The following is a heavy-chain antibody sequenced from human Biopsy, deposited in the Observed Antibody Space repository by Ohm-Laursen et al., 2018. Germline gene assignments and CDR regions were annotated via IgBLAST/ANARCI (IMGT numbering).Heavy chain of an antibody. Sequence: SDTLSLTCTVPGGSMSDHYWSWLRQTPGKGLEWLGDIYYTGKTTYNPSLESRITISVDTSKNKFSLQLDSMTAADTAIYYCGRVWLWRGYGMDVWGQGTTVTVSS. D-gene: IGHD6-19*01. CDR1: GGSMSDHY. CDR2: IYYTGKT. CDR3: GRVWLWRGYGMDV. V-gene: IGHV4-59*11. J-gene: IGHJ6*02.